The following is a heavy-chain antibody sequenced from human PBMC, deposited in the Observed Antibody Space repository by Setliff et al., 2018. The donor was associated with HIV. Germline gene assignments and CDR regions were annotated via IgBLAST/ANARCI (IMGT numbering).Heavy chain of an antibody. V-gene: IGHV4-4*09. CDR1: GASTHDEY. CDR2: IHTSGGT. CDR3: ARLNRRGFSAYNSNFDF. Sequence: KPSDTLSLTCTASGASTHDEYLNWIRQPPGKGLEWLGYIHTSGGTMFNPSHQSRLSMSVDASKTHFSLRLVSVTAADTAIYFCARLNRRGFSAYNSNFDFWGQGTLVTFSS. D-gene: IGHD5-12*01. J-gene: IGHJ4*02.